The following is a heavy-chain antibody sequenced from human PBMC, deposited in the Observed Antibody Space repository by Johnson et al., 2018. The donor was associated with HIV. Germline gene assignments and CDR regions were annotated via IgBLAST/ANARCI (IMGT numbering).Heavy chain of an antibody. CDR1: GFTFSNSW. CDR3: GRGGAFDI. Sequence: VQLVESGGGLVQPGGSLRLSCAASGFTFSNSWMSWVRQAPGKGLEWVANIKQDGSEKYYVDSVKGRSIISIDNAKNSLYLQMNSLRAEDTAVYYCGRGGAFDIWGQGTMVTVSS. CDR2: IKQDGSEK. V-gene: IGHV3-7*01. J-gene: IGHJ3*02. D-gene: IGHD6-25*01.